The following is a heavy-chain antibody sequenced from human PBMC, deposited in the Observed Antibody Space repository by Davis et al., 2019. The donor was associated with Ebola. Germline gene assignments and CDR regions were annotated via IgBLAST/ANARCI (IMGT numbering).Heavy chain of an antibody. J-gene: IGHJ4*02. CDR3: ARRRVTSARPRSVAFDY. D-gene: IGHD6-6*01. CDR2: IYYSGST. Sequence: SETLSLTCTVSGVSVSTYYWTWIRQPPGKGLEWIGYIYYSGSTYYNPSLKSRVTISVDTSKNQFSLKLKYVTAADTSMYYCARRRVTSARPRSVAFDYWGQGILVTVSS. CDR1: GVSVSTYY. V-gene: IGHV4-59*08.